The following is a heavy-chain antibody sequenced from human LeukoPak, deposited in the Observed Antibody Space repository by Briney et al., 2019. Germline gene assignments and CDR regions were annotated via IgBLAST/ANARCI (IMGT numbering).Heavy chain of an antibody. V-gene: IGHV3-11*06. D-gene: IGHD6-19*01. CDR2: ISSSSSYT. Sequence: PGGSLRLSCAASGFTFSDYYMSWIRQAPGKGLEWVSYISSSSSYTNYADSVKGRFTISRDNAKNSPYLQMNSLRAEDTAVYYCARDQQDSGWYDYWGQGTLVTVSS. CDR3: ARDQQDSGWYDY. CDR1: GFTFSDYY. J-gene: IGHJ4*02.